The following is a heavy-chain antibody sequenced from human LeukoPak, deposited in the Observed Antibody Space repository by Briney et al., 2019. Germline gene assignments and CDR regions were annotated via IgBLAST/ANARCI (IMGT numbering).Heavy chain of an antibody. CDR1: GFTFSSYS. V-gene: IGHV3-21*01. CDR2: ISGSSSYI. D-gene: IGHD6-13*01. CDR3: AKGWGQQPYYYYLDV. J-gene: IGHJ6*03. Sequence: GGSLRLSCAASGFTFSSYSMNWVRQAPGKGLEWVSSISGSSSYIYYSDSVKGRFTISRDNAMHSLYLQLNSLRAEDTAVYYCAKGWGQQPYYYYLDVWGKGTTVTVS.